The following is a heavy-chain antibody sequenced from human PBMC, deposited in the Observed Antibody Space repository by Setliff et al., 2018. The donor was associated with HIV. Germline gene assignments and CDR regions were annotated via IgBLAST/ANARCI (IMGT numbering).Heavy chain of an antibody. D-gene: IGHD5-12*01. V-gene: IGHV3-30*04. CDR2: IYFDGSDR. J-gene: IGHJ5*02. Sequence: GESLRLSCEASGFYFRGYAMHWVRQAPGKGLEWVAVIYFDGSDRSYAGSVKGRFTISRDNSKNTVYLEMNSLRGDDTAVYFCAKDRGQGYSGYYGCDSWGQGTLVTVSS. CDR3: AKDRGQGYSGYYGCDS. CDR1: GFYFRGYA.